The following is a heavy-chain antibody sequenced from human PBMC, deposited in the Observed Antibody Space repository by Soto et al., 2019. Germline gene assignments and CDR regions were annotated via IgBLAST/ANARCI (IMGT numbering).Heavy chain of an antibody. D-gene: IGHD2-21*02. CDR1: GFTVSSNY. V-gene: IGHV3-66*01. J-gene: IGHJ4*02. Sequence: EVQLVESGGGLVQPGGSLRLSCAASGFTVSSNYMSWVRQAPGKGLESVSFIYSGGTTYHADSVKGRSTISRDSSKNTVFLQMNSLRAEDTAVYYCARGRPGRGTDCCPIEYWGQGILVIVSS. CDR3: ARGRPGRGTDCCPIEY. CDR2: IYSGGTT.